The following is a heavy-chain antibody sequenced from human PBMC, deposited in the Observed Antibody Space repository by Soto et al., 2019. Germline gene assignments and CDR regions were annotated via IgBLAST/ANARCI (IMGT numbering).Heavy chain of an antibody. J-gene: IGHJ4*02. D-gene: IGHD2-8*02. V-gene: IGHV1-46*01. CDR1: GYTFTSYY. CDR2: INPSGGST. CDR3: ANSVQRPGGCFDY. Sequence: QVQLVQSGAEVKKPGASVKVSCKASGYTFTSYYMHWVRQAPGQGLEWMGIINPSGGSTSYAQKFQGRLTMTRDTSTSTVYMELSSLRSEDTAVYYCANSVQRPGGCFDYWGQGTLVTVSS.